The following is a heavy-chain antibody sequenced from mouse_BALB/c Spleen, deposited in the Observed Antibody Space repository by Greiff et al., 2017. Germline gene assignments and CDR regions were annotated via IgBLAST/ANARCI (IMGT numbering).Heavy chain of an antibody. Sequence: EVMLVESGGGLVQPGGSLRLSCATSGFTFTDYYMSWVRQPPGKALEWLGFIRNKANGYTTEYSASVKGRFTISRDNSQSILYLQMNTLRAEDSATYYCARDRGNYFDYWGQGTTLTVSS. CDR1: GFTFTDYY. J-gene: IGHJ2*01. CDR2: IRNKANGYTT. V-gene: IGHV7-3*02. CDR3: ARDRGNYFDY.